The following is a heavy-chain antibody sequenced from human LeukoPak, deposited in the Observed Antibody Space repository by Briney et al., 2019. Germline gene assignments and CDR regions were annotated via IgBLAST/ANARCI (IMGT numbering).Heavy chain of an antibody. CDR2: IKQDGSQK. Sequence: GGSLRLSCAASGFSFNSYWMNWVRQAPGKGLEWVANIKQDGSQKNYVDSVKGRFTISRDNAKNSLYLQMNSLRAEDTAVYYCARVKDVNDYSMFHHWGQGTLVTVSS. CDR1: GFSFNSYW. V-gene: IGHV3-7*01. CDR3: ARVKDVNDYSMFHH. D-gene: IGHD4/OR15-4a*01. J-gene: IGHJ1*01.